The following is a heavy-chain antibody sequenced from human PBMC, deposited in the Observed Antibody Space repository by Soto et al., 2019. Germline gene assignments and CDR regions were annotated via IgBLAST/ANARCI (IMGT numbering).Heavy chain of an antibody. CDR3: ARARVATTVTSDYYYYYGMDV. CDR2: IYHSGST. J-gene: IGHJ6*02. D-gene: IGHD4-4*01. V-gene: IGHV4-4*02. Sequence: SETLSLTCAVSSGSISSSNWWSWVRQPPGKGLEWIGEIYHSGSTNYNPSLKSRVTISVDKSKNQFSLKLSSVTAADTAVYYCARARVATTVTSDYYYYYGMDVWGQGTTVTVSS. CDR1: SGSISSSNW.